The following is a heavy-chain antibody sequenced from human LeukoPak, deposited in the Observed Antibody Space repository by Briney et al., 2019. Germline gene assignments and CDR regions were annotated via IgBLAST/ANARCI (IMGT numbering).Heavy chain of an antibody. V-gene: IGHV3-23*01. D-gene: IGHD1-26*01. CDR1: GFTFSSYA. CDR3: AKDYARSGSYYGGDY. J-gene: IGHJ4*02. Sequence: GGSLRLSCAASGFTFSSYAMSWVRQAPGKGLEWVSAISGSGGSTYYADSVEGRFTISRDNSNNTLYLQMNSLRAEDTAVYYCAKDYARSGSYYGGDYWGQGTLVTVSS. CDR2: ISGSGGST.